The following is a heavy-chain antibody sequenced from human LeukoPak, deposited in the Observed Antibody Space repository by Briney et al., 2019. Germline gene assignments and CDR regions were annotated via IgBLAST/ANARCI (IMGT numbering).Heavy chain of an antibody. D-gene: IGHD6-19*01. J-gene: IGHJ4*02. V-gene: IGHV3-21*01. CDR3: ARQYSSGWYPKPPDY. CDR1: GFTFSTYS. CDR2: INSISTYI. Sequence: PGGSLRLSCVPSGFTFSTYSMTWVRQAPGKGLEWVSAINSISTYIYYADSVKGRFTIARDNAKNSLFLQMNSLRAEDTAVYYCARQYSSGWYPKPPDYWGQGTLVTVSS.